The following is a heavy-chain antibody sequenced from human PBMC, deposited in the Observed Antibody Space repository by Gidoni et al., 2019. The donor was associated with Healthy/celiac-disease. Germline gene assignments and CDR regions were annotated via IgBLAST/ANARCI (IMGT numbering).Heavy chain of an antibody. CDR2: IKSKTDGGTT. Sequence: EVQLVESGGGLVKPGGSLRLSCAASGFKFSNAWMSWVRQAPGKGLEWVGRIKSKTDGGTTDYAAPVKGRFTISRDDSKNTLYLQMNSLKTEDTAVYYCTTASTVTKGPFDYWGQGTLVTVSS. V-gene: IGHV3-15*01. J-gene: IGHJ4*02. D-gene: IGHD4-17*01. CDR1: GFKFSNAW. CDR3: TTASTVTKGPFDY.